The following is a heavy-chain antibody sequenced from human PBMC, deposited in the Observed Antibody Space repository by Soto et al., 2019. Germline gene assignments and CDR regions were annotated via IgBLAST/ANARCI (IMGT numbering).Heavy chain of an antibody. Sequence: SETLSLTCTVSGGSISSYYWIWILQPPGKGLEWIGYIYYSGSTNYNPSLKSRVTISVDTSKNQFSLKLSSVTAADTAVYYCARHNDFWSGLGAFDIWGQGTMVTVSS. D-gene: IGHD3-3*01. J-gene: IGHJ3*02. CDR3: ARHNDFWSGLGAFDI. CDR1: GGSISSYY. V-gene: IGHV4-59*08. CDR2: IYYSGST.